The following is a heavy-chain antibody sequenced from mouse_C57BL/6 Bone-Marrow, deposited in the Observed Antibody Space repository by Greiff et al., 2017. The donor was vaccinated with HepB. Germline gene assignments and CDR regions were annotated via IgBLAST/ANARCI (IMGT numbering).Heavy chain of an antibody. Sequence: EVKLEESGGGLVQPGGSMKLSCVASGFTFSNYWMNWVRQSPEKGLEWVAQIRLKSDNYATHYAEYVKGRFTISRDASKSSVYLQMNNLRAEDTGIYYCTGRRGNEGYYAMDYWGQGTSVTVSA. J-gene: IGHJ4*01. CDR2: IRLKSDNYAT. D-gene: IGHD2-1*01. V-gene: IGHV6-3*01. CDR3: TGRRGNEGYYAMDY. CDR1: GFTFSNYW.